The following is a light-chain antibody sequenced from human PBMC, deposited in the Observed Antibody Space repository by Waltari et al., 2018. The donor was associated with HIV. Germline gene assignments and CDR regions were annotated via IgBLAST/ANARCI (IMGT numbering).Light chain of an antibody. CDR1: QSVSSY. J-gene: IGKJ2*01. CDR3: QQRNIWPPMYT. V-gene: IGKV3-11*01. CDR2: DAS. Sequence: EIVLTQSPATLSLSPGESATLSCRASQSVSSYLAWYQQKPGQAPRLLIYDASNRATGIPARFSGSGSGTDFILTISSLEPEDVAVYYCQQRNIWPPMYTFGQGTKLEI.